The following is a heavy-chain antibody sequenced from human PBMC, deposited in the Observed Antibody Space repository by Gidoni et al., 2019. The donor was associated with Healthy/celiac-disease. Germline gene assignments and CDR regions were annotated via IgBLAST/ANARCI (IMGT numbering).Heavy chain of an antibody. Sequence: SSGYYWGSIRQPPGKGLEWIGSIYHSGSTYYNPSLKSRVTISVDTSKNQFSLKLSSVTAADTAVYYCAGGDPAYYYDSSGYSNDYYYYGMDVWGQGTTVTVSS. V-gene: IGHV4-38-2*02. CDR2: IYHSGST. CDR3: AGGDPAYYYDSSGYSNDYYYYGMDV. CDR1: SSGYY. D-gene: IGHD3-22*01. J-gene: IGHJ6*02.